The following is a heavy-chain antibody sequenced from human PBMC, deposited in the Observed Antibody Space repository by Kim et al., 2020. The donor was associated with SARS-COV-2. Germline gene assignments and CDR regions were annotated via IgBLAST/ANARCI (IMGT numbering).Heavy chain of an antibody. D-gene: IGHD1-26*01. J-gene: IGHJ4*02. CDR3: AREGVGATSTD. CDR2: K. Sequence: KYYVDSVKGRFTISRDNAKNSLYLQMNSLRAEDTAVYYCAREGVGATSTDWGQGTLVTVSS. V-gene: IGHV3-7*01.